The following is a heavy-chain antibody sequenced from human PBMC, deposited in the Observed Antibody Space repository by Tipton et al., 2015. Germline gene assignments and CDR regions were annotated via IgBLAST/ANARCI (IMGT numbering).Heavy chain of an antibody. CDR1: GFIFENSA. V-gene: IGHV3-9*01. D-gene: IGHD5-18*01. CDR2: ISWTSDDI. J-gene: IGHJ1*01. Sequence: SLRLSCAASGFIFENSAMYWVRQAPGKGLEWVSGISWTSDDIGYADSVKGRFTISRDNANNSLYLQMNSLRAEDTAVYYCARDSGYSYGFRVSETDSLENFQHWGQGTLVTVSS. CDR3: ARDSGYSYGFRVSETDSLENFQH.